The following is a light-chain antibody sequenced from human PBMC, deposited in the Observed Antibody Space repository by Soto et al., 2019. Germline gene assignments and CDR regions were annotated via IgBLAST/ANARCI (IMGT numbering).Light chain of an antibody. Sequence: SVLTQPASLSESPGQSITITCTGTSSDIGAYDYVSWFQQHPGKAPKLMISEVNNRPSGVSNRFSGSKSGNTAYLTISGLQVEDVAEYFCFSFTTSRTHVFGNGTKVTV. CDR1: SSDIGAYDY. V-gene: IGLV2-14*01. J-gene: IGLJ1*01. CDR2: EVN. CDR3: FSFTTSRTHV.